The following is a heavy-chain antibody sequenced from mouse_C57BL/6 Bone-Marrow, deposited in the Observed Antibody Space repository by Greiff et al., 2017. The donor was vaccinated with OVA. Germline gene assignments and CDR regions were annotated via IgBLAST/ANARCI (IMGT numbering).Heavy chain of an antibody. J-gene: IGHJ1*03. V-gene: IGHV2-2*01. Sequence: VKLMESGPGLVQPSQSLSITCTVSGFSLTSYGVHWVRQSPGKGLEWLGVIWSGGSTDYNAAFISRLSISKNNSKSQVFFKMNSLQADDTAIYYCARNRVTTGGYFDVWGTGTTVTVSS. CDR3: ARNRVTTGGYFDV. D-gene: IGHD2-1*01. CDR1: GFSLTSYG. CDR2: IWSGGST.